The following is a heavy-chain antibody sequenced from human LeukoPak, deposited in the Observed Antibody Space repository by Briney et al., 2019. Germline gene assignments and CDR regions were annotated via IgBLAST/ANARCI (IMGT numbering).Heavy chain of an antibody. CDR3: ASPYSGYDYNFDH. CDR1: GFTFSSYA. Sequence: GESLRLSCSASGFTFSSYAMHWVRQAPGKGLEYVSSISSNGGSTYYADSVKGRFTISRDNSKNTLFLQMSSLRTEDTAVYYCASPYSGYDYNFDHWGQGTLVT. CDR2: ISSNGGST. J-gene: IGHJ4*02. V-gene: IGHV3-64D*06. D-gene: IGHD5-12*01.